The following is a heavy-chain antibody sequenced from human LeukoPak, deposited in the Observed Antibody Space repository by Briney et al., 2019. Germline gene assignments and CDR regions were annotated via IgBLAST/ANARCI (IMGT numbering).Heavy chain of an antibody. D-gene: IGHD4-17*01. V-gene: IGHV3-23*01. CDR2: ISGSGGTS. Sequence: PGGSLRLSCAASGFTFSRYAMSWVRQAPGKGLEWVSTISGSGGTSYYADSVKGRFTISRDNSKNTLYLQMNSLRAEDTAVYYCAKGRGDPFYYFDYWGQGTLVTVSS. CDR3: AKGRGDPFYYFDY. CDR1: GFTFSRYA. J-gene: IGHJ4*02.